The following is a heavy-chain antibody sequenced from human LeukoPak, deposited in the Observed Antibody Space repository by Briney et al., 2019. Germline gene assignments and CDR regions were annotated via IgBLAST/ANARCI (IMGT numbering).Heavy chain of an antibody. V-gene: IGHV4-34*01. Sequence: SETLSLTCAVYGGSFSGYYWSWIRQPPGKGLEWIGEINHSGSTNYNPSLKSRVTISVDTSKNQFSLKLSSVTAADTAVYYCARGTWYSSGWYRQLYFDYWGQGTLVTVSS. D-gene: IGHD6-19*01. CDR2: INHSGST. J-gene: IGHJ4*02. CDR3: ARGTWYSSGWYRQLYFDY. CDR1: GGSFSGYY.